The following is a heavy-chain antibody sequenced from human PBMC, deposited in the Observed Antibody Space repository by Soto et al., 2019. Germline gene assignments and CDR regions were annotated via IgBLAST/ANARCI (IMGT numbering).Heavy chain of an antibody. CDR3: AREYFGGDCEPSEYVQH. Sequence: SENLSLTCAVYGGSFIGYYWSWIRQPPGKGLEWIGEINHSGSTNYNPSLKSRVTISVDTSKNQFSLKLSSVTAADTAVYYCAREYFGGDCEPSEYVQHWGQGTRVP. V-gene: IGHV4-34*01. J-gene: IGHJ1*01. CDR2: INHSGST. CDR1: GGSFIGYY. D-gene: IGHD2-21*02.